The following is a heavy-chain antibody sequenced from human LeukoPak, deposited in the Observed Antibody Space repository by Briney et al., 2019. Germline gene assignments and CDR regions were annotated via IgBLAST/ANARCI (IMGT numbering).Heavy chain of an antibody. J-gene: IGHJ5*02. CDR1: GAAVSAPH. D-gene: IGHD1-26*01. CDR2: SGST. CDR3: ANLIAGGGGRVS. Sequence: NPSETLSLTCTVSGAAVSAPHWIWIRQGPGKGPEWIGQSGSTNYNPSLQSRVTISVDTSKNQLSLKMKSVTSADTAVFFCANLIAGGGGRVSWRQGALVTVSS. V-gene: IGHV4-59*02.